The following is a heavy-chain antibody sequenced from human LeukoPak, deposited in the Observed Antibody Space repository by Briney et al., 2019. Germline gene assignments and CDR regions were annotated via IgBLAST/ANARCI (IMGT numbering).Heavy chain of an antibody. D-gene: IGHD6-19*01. J-gene: IGHJ2*01. CDR2: MNPNSGNT. V-gene: IGHV1-8*01. Sequence: ASVKVSCKASGYTFTSYDINWVRQATGQGLEWMGWMNPNSGNTGYAQKFQGRVTMTRSTSISTAYMELSSLRSEDTAVYYCARARGSGWLRDWYFDLWGRGTLVTVSS. CDR1: GYTFTSYD. CDR3: ARARGSGWLRDWYFDL.